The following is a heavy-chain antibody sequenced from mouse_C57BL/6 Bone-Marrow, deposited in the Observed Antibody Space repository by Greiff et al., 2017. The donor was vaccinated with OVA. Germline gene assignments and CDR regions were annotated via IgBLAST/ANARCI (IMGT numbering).Heavy chain of an antibody. CDR3: ARNYYGSLYFDY. J-gene: IGHJ2*01. CDR1: GFTFTDYY. D-gene: IGHD1-1*01. V-gene: IGHV7-3*01. Sequence: EVQLQESGGGLVQPGGSLSLSCAASGFTFTDYYMSWVRQPPGQALEWLGFIRNKANGYTTEYSASVKGRFTISRDNSQSILYLQMNALRAEDSATYYCARNYYGSLYFDYWGQGTTLTVSS. CDR2: IRNKANGYTT.